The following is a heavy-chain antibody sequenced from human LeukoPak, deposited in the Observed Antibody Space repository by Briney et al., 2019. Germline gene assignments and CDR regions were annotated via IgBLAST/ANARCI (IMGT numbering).Heavy chain of an antibody. CDR3: ATDKGWRTSGYYLYYFEY. CDR1: GFVFRNYF. Sequence: GGSLRLSCAASGFVFRNYFMSWVRQAPGKGLEWVASIKNDGSEKYYVDSVRGRYTISRDNTKNSLYLQMSSLRAEDTAVYYCATDKGWRTSGYYLYYFEYWGQGTLVTFSS. D-gene: IGHD3-3*01. J-gene: IGHJ4*02. V-gene: IGHV3-7*01. CDR2: IKNDGSEK.